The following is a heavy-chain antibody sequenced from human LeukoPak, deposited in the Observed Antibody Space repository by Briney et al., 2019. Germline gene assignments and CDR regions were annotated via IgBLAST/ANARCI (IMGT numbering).Heavy chain of an antibody. CDR2: ISISSNYI. Sequence: GGSLRLSCAASGFTFSSYSLNWVRQAPGKGLEWVSSISISSNYIYYADSVKGRFTTSRDNAKNSLYLQMNSLRAEDTAVYYCAALLGGPHPGYWGQGTLVTVYS. CDR1: GFTFSSYS. J-gene: IGHJ4*02. V-gene: IGHV3-21*01. CDR3: AALLGGPHPGY. D-gene: IGHD7-27*01.